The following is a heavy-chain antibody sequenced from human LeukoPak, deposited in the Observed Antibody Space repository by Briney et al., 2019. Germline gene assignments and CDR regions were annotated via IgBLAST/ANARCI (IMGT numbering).Heavy chain of an antibody. CDR1: GFTFSTYA. Sequence: PGGSLRLSCAASGFTFSTYAMSWVRQAPGRGLEWVSTISGSGTTAYYAGSVKGRFTISRDNSKNTLYLQMNSLRAEDTAVYYCAQRLAHTKTFDYWGHGTLVTVSS. J-gene: IGHJ4*01. V-gene: IGHV3-23*01. CDR3: AQRLAHTKTFDY. CDR2: ISGSGTTA. D-gene: IGHD2-21*01.